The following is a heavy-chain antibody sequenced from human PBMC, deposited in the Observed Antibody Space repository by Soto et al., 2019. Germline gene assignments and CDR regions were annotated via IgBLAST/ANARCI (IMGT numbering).Heavy chain of an antibody. J-gene: IGHJ4*02. CDR2: IIPIFGTA. CDR3: ARDRDYCSGGSCYSPGGLDY. Sequence: SVKVSCKASGGTFSSYAISWVRQAPGQELEWMGGIIPIFGTANYAQKFQGRVTITADKSTSTAYMELSSLRSEDTAVYYCARDRDYCSGGSCYSPGGLDYWGQGTLVTVSS. CDR1: GGTFSSYA. V-gene: IGHV1-69*06. D-gene: IGHD2-15*01.